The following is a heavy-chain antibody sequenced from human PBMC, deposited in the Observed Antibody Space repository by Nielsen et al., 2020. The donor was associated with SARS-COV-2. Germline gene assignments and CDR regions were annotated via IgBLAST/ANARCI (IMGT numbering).Heavy chain of an antibody. Sequence: SLKISCAASGFTFDDYAMHWVRQAPGKGLECVSGISWNSGSIGYADSVKGRFTISRDNAKNSLYLQMNSLRAEDTALYYCAKGGGWYEVGAFDIWGQGTMVTVSS. CDR2: ISWNSGSI. J-gene: IGHJ3*02. CDR3: AKGGGWYEVGAFDI. D-gene: IGHD6-19*01. V-gene: IGHV3-9*01. CDR1: GFTFDDYA.